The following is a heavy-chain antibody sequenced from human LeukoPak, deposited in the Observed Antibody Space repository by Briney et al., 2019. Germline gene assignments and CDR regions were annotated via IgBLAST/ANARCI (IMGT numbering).Heavy chain of an antibody. CDR1: GFTFDDYA. V-gene: IGHV3-74*01. CDR2: INSDGSST. D-gene: IGHD3-3*01. CDR3: ARDLAPYDFWSGYYIFDFYFDY. Sequence: PGGSLRLSCAASGFTFDDYAMHWVRQAPGKGLVWVSRINSDGSSTSYADSVKGRFTISRDNAKNTLYLQMNSLRAEDTAVYYCARDLAPYDFWSGYYIFDFYFDYWGQGTLVTVSS. J-gene: IGHJ4*02.